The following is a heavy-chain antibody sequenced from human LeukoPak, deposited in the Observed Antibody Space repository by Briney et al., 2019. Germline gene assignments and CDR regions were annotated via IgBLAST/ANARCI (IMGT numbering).Heavy chain of an antibody. V-gene: IGHV1-69*13. CDR3: ARESLYCSSTSCYTRGALDAFDI. CDR1: GYNFIDYY. J-gene: IGHJ3*02. CDR2: IIPIFGTA. D-gene: IGHD2-2*02. Sequence: ASVKVSCKTSGYNFIDYYIHWVRQAPGQGFEWMGGIIPIFGTANYAQKFQGRVTITADESTSTAYMELRSLRSDDTAVYYCARESLYCSSTSCYTRGALDAFDIWGQGTMVTVSS.